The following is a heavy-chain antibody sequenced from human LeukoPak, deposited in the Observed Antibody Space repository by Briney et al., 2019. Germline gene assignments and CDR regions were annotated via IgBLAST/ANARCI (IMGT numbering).Heavy chain of an antibody. J-gene: IGHJ6*02. CDR2: IIPIFGTA. Sequence: GASVKVSCKASGGTFSSYAISWVRQAPGQGLEWMEGIIPIFGTANYAQKFQGRVTITADESTSTAYMELSSLRSEDTAVYYCARAPNGRYSYYRDGMDVWGQGTTVTVSS. CDR1: GGTFSSYA. V-gene: IGHV1-69*13. CDR3: ARAPNGRYSYYRDGMDV. D-gene: IGHD5-18*01.